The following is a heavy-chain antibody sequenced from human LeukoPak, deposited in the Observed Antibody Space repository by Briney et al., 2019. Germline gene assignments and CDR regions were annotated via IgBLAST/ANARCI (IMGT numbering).Heavy chain of an antibody. V-gene: IGHV3-74*03. D-gene: IGHD2-15*01. CDR2: IKTDGSAM. Sequence: GGSLRLSCVGSGFTFNDYWIHWVRQAPGKGLVWVSAIKTDGSAMQYADSVKGRFTISRDSAKNTLYLQMNSLRAEDTAVYYCARESRSDDAFDIWGQGTMVTVSS. CDR3: ARESRSDDAFDI. CDR1: GFTFNDYW. J-gene: IGHJ3*02.